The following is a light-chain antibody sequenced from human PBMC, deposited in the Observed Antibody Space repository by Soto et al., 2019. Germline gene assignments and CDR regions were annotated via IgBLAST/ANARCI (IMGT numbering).Light chain of an antibody. V-gene: IGKV3-15*01. Sequence: EIVMTQSPATLSVSPGERATLSCRAGQSVSSNLAWYQQKPGQAPTLLIYGASARATGIPVRFSGSRSGTEFTLTISSLHSEDFAFYYCQNFNNWLFPFGQGTKREIK. CDR2: GAS. CDR3: QNFNNWLFP. CDR1: QSVSSN. J-gene: IGKJ2*01.